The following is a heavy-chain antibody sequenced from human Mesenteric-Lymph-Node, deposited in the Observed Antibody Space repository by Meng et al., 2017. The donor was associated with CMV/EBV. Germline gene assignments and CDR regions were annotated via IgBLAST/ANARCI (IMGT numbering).Heavy chain of an antibody. V-gene: IGHV3-23*01. CDR1: GFTFSSYA. D-gene: IGHD6-6*01. Sequence: GESLKISCAASGFTFSSYAMSWVRQAPGKGLEWVSAISGSGGSTYDADSVKGRFTISRDNSKNTLYLQMNSLRAEDTAVYYCAKISGSSSDDYWGQGTLVTVSS. CDR2: ISGSGGST. J-gene: IGHJ4*02. CDR3: AKISGSSSDDY.